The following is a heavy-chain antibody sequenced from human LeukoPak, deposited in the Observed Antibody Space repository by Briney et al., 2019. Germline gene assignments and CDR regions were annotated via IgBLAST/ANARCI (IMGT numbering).Heavy chain of an antibody. CDR1: GGSISSSSYY. V-gene: IGHV4-39*07. CDR2: IYYSGST. D-gene: IGHD6-13*01. Sequence: SETLSLTCTVSGGSISSSSYYWGWIRQPPGKGLEWIGTIYYSGSTYYNPSLKSRVTISVDTSKNQFSLKLSSVTAADTAVYYCARGFAAGTVLDYWGQGTLVTVSS. CDR3: ARGFAAGTVLDY. J-gene: IGHJ4*02.